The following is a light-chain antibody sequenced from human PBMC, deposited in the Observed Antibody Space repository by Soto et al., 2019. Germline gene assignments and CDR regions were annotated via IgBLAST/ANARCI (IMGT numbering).Light chain of an antibody. CDR3: TSYASSSTPVV. Sequence: QSALTQPASVSGSPGQPITISCTGTSSDIGGYKYVSWYQHHPGTAPKLMIYDVTNRPSGVSNRFSGSKSGNTASLTISGLQAEDEGDYYCTSYASSSTPVVFGGGTKLTVL. CDR2: DVT. V-gene: IGLV2-14*03. J-gene: IGLJ2*01. CDR1: SSDIGGYKY.